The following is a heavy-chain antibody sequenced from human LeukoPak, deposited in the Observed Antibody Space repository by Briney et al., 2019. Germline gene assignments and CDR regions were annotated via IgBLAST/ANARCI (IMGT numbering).Heavy chain of an antibody. J-gene: IGHJ6*03. D-gene: IGHD2-2*01. V-gene: IGHV1-69*13. CDR2: IIPIFGTA. CDR3: ARPYCSSTSCYGAGDYYYYYMDV. Sequence: SVKVSCKASGGIFSSYAISWVRQAPGQGLEWMGGIIPIFGTANDAQKYQGRVTSTADESTSKAYRELSSLRSEDTAVYYCARPYCSSTSCYGAGDYYYYYMDVWGKGTTVSVSS. CDR1: GGIFSSYA.